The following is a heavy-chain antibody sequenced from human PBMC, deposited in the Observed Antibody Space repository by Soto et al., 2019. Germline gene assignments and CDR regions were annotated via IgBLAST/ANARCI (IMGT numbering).Heavy chain of an antibody. CDR2: ISYDGSNK. Sequence: GSLRLSCAASGFTFSSHGMHWVRQAPGKGLEWVAVISYDGSNKYYADSVKGRFTISRDNSKNTLYLQMNSLRAEDTAVYYCAKEISTIFGVVPILHYYMDVWGKGTTVTVSS. J-gene: IGHJ6*03. CDR3: AKEISTIFGVVPILHYYMDV. V-gene: IGHV3-30*18. CDR1: GFTFSSHG. D-gene: IGHD3-3*01.